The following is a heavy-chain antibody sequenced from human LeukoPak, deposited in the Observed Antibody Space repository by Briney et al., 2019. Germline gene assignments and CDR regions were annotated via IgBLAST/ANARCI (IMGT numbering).Heavy chain of an antibody. CDR1: GFTFSSYG. CDR2: IWYDGSNK. Sequence: GGSLRLSCAASGFTFSSYGMHWVRQAPGKGLEWVAVIWYDGSNKYYADSVKGRFTISRDNSKNTLYLQMNSLRAEDTAVYYCARDRGVIRWPYYYYGMDVWGQGTTVTVS. V-gene: IGHV3-33*01. J-gene: IGHJ6*02. CDR3: ARDRGVIRWPYYYYGMDV. D-gene: IGHD4-23*01.